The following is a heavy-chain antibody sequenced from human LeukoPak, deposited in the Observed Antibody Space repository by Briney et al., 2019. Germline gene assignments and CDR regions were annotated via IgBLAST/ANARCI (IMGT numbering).Heavy chain of an antibody. J-gene: IGHJ6*02. Sequence: PSETLSLTCAVSGGSIGSDTYYWAWIRQPPGKGLEWIGSIRYTGHIYYSPSLRSRVAISIDTSKNQISLKLYSVTAADTALYYCARDPIAARGDYGMDVWGQGTTVTVSS. CDR2: IRYTGHI. V-gene: IGHV4-39*02. CDR1: GGSIGSDTYY. CDR3: ARDPIAARGDYGMDV. D-gene: IGHD6-13*01.